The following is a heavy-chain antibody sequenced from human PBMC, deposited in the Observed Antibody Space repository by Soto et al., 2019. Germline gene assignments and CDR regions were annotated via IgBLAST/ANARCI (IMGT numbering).Heavy chain of an antibody. V-gene: IGHV1-69*13. CDR2: IIPIFGTA. Sequence: GASVKVSCKASGGTFSSYAISWVRQAPGQGLEWMGGIIPIFGTANYAQKFQGRVTITADESTSTAYMELSSLRSEDTAVYYCARGRGYYDFWSGSTPGPHYYGMDVWGQGTTVTVS. CDR1: GGTFSSYA. D-gene: IGHD3-3*01. CDR3: ARGRGYYDFWSGSTPGPHYYGMDV. J-gene: IGHJ6*02.